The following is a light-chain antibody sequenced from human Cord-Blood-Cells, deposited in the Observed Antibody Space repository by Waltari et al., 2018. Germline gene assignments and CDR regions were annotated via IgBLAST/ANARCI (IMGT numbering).Light chain of an antibody. CDR2: YKSDSDK. J-gene: IGLJ3*02. Sequence: QAVLTQPASLSASPGASASLTCTSRSAINVGTYRIYWYQHKPGSPPQYLLRYKSDSDKQQGSGVPSRFSGSKDASANAGILLISGLQSEDEADYYCMIWHSSAWVFGGGTKLTVL. CDR1: SAINVGTYR. CDR3: MIWHSSAWV. V-gene: IGLV5-45*01.